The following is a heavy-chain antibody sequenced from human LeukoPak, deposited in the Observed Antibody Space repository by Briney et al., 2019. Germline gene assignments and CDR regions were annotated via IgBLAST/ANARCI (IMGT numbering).Heavy chain of an antibody. CDR2: INPNTGAT. CDR1: GYTFTGYL. Sequence: GASVKLSCKASGYTFTGYLIHWVRQAPGQGLEYMGWINPNTGATEYALKFRGRVTMTRDTSTSTASMELSRLRSDDTAVYFCGRDLSTSATWELDHWGQGTLVTVSS. J-gene: IGHJ4*02. V-gene: IGHV1-2*02. CDR3: GRDLSTSATWELDH. D-gene: IGHD6-25*01.